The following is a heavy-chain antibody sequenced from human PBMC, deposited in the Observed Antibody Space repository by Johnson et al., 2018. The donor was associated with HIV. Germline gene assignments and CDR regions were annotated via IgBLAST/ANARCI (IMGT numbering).Heavy chain of an antibody. D-gene: IGHD6-19*01. CDR2: ITNNGGST. Sequence: QVQLVESGGGVVQPGRSLRLSCAASGFTFSSYPMHWVRQVPGKGLEYVSRITNNGGSTYYVDSVKGRFTISRDNSKNTLYLQMNSLRAEDTAVYYCAKFGGQWLVQYAFDIWGRGTRVTVSS. V-gene: IGHV3-64*04. J-gene: IGHJ3*02. CDR3: AKFGGQWLVQYAFDI. CDR1: GFTFSSYP.